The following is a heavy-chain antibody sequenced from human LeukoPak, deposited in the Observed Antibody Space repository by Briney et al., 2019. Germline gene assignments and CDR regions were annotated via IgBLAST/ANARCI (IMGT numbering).Heavy chain of an antibody. CDR1: GFSFSVYW. CDR3: ARDNTWFGESSLFDY. Sequence: GGSLRLSCAASGFSFSVYWMNWVRQAPGKGLEWVSSISSSSSYIYYADSVKGRFTISRDNAKNSLYLQMNSLRAEDTAVYYCARDNTWFGESSLFDYWGQGTLVTVSS. V-gene: IGHV3-21*01. D-gene: IGHD3-10*01. CDR2: ISSSSSYI. J-gene: IGHJ4*02.